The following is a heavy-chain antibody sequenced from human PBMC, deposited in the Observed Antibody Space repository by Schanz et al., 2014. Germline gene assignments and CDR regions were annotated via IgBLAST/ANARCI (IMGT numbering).Heavy chain of an antibody. J-gene: IGHJ6*03. Sequence: VQLEQSGAEVKKPGSSVKVSCKASGGTFSSFGINWVRQAPGQGLEWMGRIIPILGIANYAQNFQGRVTITADKSTSTACMELTSLRSEDTAVYYCAGTYCSSTSCYTGYYYMDVWGKGTTXTVSS. CDR1: GGTFSSFG. D-gene: IGHD2-2*02. V-gene: IGHV1-69*02. CDR2: IIPILGIA. CDR3: AGTYCSSTSCYTGYYYMDV.